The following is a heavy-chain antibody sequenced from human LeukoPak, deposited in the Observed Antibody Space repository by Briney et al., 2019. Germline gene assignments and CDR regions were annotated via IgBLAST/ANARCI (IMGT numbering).Heavy chain of an antibody. D-gene: IGHD2-21*01. CDR3: AREVPTYSRSSYFDY. J-gene: IGHJ4*02. Sequence: GGSLRLSCAASGFTFSSYSMNWVRQAPGKGLEWVSSISSSSSYIYYADSVKGRFTISRDNAKNSLYLQMNSLRAEDTAVCYCAREVPTYSRSSYFDYWGQGTLVTVSS. CDR2: ISSSSSYI. CDR1: GFTFSSYS. V-gene: IGHV3-21*01.